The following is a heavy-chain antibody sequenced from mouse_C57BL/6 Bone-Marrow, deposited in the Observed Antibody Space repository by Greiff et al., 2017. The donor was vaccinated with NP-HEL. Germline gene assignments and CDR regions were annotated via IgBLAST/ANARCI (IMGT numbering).Heavy chain of an antibody. CDR1: GFNIKDDY. CDR3: TGGYPWYFDV. J-gene: IGHJ1*03. Sequence: DVQLQESGAELVRPGASVKLSCTASGFNIKDDYMHWVKQRPEQGLEWIGWIDPENGDTEYASKFQGKATITADTSSNTAYLQLSSLTSEDTAVYYCTGGYPWYFDVWGTGTTVTVSS. D-gene: IGHD2-2*01. V-gene: IGHV14-4*01. CDR2: IDPENGDT.